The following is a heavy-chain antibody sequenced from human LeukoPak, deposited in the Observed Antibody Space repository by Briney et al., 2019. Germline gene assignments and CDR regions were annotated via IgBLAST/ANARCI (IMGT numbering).Heavy chain of an antibody. D-gene: IGHD3/OR15-3a*01. V-gene: IGHV3-30*18. CDR3: AKDRGIFGPRTLDY. CDR2: ISYDGSNK. Sequence: GGSLRLSCAAPGFTFSSYGMHWVRQAPGKGLEWVAVISYDGSNKYYADSVKGRFTISRDNSKNTLYLQMNSLRAEDTAVYYCAKDRGIFGPRTLDYWGQGTLVTVSS. J-gene: IGHJ4*02. CDR1: GFTFSSYG.